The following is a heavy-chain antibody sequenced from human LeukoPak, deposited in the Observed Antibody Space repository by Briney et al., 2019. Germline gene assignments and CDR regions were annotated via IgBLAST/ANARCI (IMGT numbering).Heavy chain of an antibody. Sequence: PGGALRLLCGGSGFPFSRYSFEWVRQAPGKGLGWVAVISYDGSNKYYADSVKGRFTISRDNSKNTLYLQMNSLRAEDTAVYYCARDPWAVAATVFDYWGQGALVTVSS. CDR3: ARDPWAVAATVFDY. V-gene: IGHV3-30-3*01. CDR2: ISYDGSNK. D-gene: IGHD2-15*01. J-gene: IGHJ4*02. CDR1: GFPFSRYS.